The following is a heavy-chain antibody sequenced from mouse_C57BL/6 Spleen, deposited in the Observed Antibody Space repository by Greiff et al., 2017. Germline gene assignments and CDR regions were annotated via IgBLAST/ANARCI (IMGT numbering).Heavy chain of an antibody. D-gene: IGHD2-1*01. Sequence: VQLQQPGAELVKPGASVKLSCKASGYTFTSYWMHWVKQRPGQGLEWIGMIYPNSGSTNYNEKFKSKATLTVDKSSSTAYLQLSSLTSEDSAVYSCAIYYGNFLAYWGQGTLVTVSA. V-gene: IGHV1-64*01. CDR2: IYPNSGST. CDR1: GYTFTSYW. J-gene: IGHJ3*01. CDR3: AIYYGNFLAY.